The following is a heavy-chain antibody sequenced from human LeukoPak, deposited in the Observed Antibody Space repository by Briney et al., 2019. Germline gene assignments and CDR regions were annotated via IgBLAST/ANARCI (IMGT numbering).Heavy chain of an antibody. CDR3: AKDRLDAIDY. J-gene: IGHJ4*02. CDR2: ISYDGSNK. CDR1: GFTFSNYG. Sequence: GGSLTLSCVASGFTFSNYGMHWVRQAPGKGLEWVAVISYDGSNKYFADSVRGRFTISRDNSKNTLYLQMNSLRAEDTAVYYCAKDRLDAIDYWGQGTLVTVSS. V-gene: IGHV3-30*18. D-gene: IGHD6-19*01.